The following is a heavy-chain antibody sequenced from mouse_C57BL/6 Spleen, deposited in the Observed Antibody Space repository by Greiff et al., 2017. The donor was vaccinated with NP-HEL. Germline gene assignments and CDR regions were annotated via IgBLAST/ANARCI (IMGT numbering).Heavy chain of an antibody. CDR3: ARANWDLYWYFDV. V-gene: IGHV5-17*01. Sequence: EVKLVESGGGLVKPGGSLKLSCAASGFTFSDYGMHWVRQAPEKGLEWVAYISSGSSTIYYADTVKGRFTISRDNAKNTLFLQMTSLRSEDTAMYYCARANWDLYWYFDVWGTGTTVTVSS. D-gene: IGHD4-1*01. J-gene: IGHJ1*03. CDR1: GFTFSDYG. CDR2: ISSGSSTI.